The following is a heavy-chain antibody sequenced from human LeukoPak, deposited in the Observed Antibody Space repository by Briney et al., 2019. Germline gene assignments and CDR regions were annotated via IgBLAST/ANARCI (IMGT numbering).Heavy chain of an antibody. J-gene: IGHJ4*02. CDR3: ARGRSEWITSALDY. V-gene: IGHV3-21*01. CDR2: ISSSGDYK. D-gene: IGHD3-16*01. CDR1: GFSFSYYS. Sequence: GGSLRLSCAASGFSFSYYSMNWVRQAPGKGLEWVSAISSSGDYKYYGDSMKGRFTISRDNVKNSVFLQMDRLRAEDTAIYYCARGRSEWITSALDYWGQGTLVTVSS.